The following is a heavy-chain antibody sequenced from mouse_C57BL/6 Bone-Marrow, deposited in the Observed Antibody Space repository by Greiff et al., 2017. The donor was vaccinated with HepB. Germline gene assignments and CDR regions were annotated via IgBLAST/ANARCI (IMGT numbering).Heavy chain of an antibody. D-gene: IGHD2-12*01. Sequence: QVQLQQSGPGLVQPSQSLSITCTASGFSFTSYGVHWVRQSPGKGLEWLGVIWSGGSTDYNADFISRLSISKDKSKSQVFFIMNSLQADDTAIYYCARRVNGFDYWGQGTTLTVSS. V-gene: IGHV2-2*01. J-gene: IGHJ2*01. CDR1: GFSFTSYG. CDR3: ARRVNGFDY. CDR2: IWSGGST.